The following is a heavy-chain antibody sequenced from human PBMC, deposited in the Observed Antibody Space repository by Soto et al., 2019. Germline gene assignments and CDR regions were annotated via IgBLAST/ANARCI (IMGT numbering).Heavy chain of an antibody. CDR1: GFSFSNYA. Sequence: EVQLLESGGGLVQPGGSLRLSCTASGFSFSNYALIWVRQAPGKGLEWVSLISGTGGSAYYADSVKGRFTISRDNSKDTVYLQLNSLTVEDTAIYYCAKDRGVSAEQWFLPSDHWGQGTLVTVSS. CDR2: ISGTGGSA. V-gene: IGHV3-23*01. CDR3: AKDRGVSAEQWFLPSDH. J-gene: IGHJ4*02. D-gene: IGHD3-22*01.